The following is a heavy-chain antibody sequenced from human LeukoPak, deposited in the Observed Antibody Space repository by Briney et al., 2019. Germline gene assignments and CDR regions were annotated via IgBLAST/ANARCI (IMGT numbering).Heavy chain of an antibody. D-gene: IGHD6-6*01. J-gene: IGHJ4*02. CDR3: ARGTIARLGPFDC. CDR1: GFTVSSDY. V-gene: IGHV3-53*01. CDR2: IYSGGST. Sequence: GGSLRLSCAASGFTVSSDYMSWVRQAPGKGLEWVSVIYSGGSTFYADPVKGRFTTSRDNSKNTLHLQMNSLRVEDTAIYYCARGTIARLGPFDCWGQGTLVIVSS.